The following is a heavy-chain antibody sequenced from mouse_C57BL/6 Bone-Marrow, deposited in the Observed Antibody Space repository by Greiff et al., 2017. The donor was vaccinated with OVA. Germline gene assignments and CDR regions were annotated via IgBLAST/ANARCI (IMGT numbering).Heavy chain of an antibody. CDR2: INPNNGGT. CDR1: GYTFTDYY. Sequence: EVQLQQSGPELVKPGASVKISCKASGYTFTDYYMNWVKQSHGKSLEWIGDINPNNGGTSYNQKFKGKATLTVDKSSSTAYMELRSLTSEDSAVYYCARWTYWDRYFDVWGTGTTVTVSS. D-gene: IGHD4-1*01. V-gene: IGHV1-26*01. CDR3: ARWTYWDRYFDV. J-gene: IGHJ1*03.